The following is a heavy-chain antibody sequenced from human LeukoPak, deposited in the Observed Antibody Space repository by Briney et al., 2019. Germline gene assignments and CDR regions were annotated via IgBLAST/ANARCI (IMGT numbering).Heavy chain of an antibody. D-gene: IGHD6-19*01. CDR3: ASRVNSGWSFEY. Sequence: SGGSLRLSCAASGFTFSSYWMHWVRQAPGKGLVWVSRINSDGSSTSYADSVKGRFTISRDNAKNTLYLQMNSLRAEDTAVYYCASRVNSGWSFEYWGQGTLVTVSS. V-gene: IGHV3-74*01. CDR1: GFTFSSYW. CDR2: INSDGSST. J-gene: IGHJ4*02.